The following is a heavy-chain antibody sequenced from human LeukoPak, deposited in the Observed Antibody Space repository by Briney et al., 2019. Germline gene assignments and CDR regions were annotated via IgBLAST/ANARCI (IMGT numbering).Heavy chain of an antibody. V-gene: IGHV4-59*01. D-gene: IGHD3-10*01. CDR2: IYYSGNT. J-gene: IGHJ5*02. CDR3: VRGRAWFDP. Sequence: SETLSLTCTVSGGSISSYYWSWIRQPPGKGLEWIGYIYYSGNTNYNSSLESRVTISVDTSKNQFSLRLNSVTAADTAVYYCVRGRAWFDPWGQGTLVTVSA. CDR1: GGSISSYY.